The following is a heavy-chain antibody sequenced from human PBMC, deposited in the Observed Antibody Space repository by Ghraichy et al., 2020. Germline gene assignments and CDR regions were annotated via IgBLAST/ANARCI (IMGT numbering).Heavy chain of an antibody. V-gene: IGHV1-69*13. Sequence: SVKVSCKASGDTFSSYAISWVRQAPGQGLEWMGWIIPIFGTANYAQKFQGRVTITADESTSTAFMELSSLRSEDTAVYYCARVPGYCSGGSCYPFGPCGQGTLVTVSS. J-gene: IGHJ5*02. CDR1: GDTFSSYA. CDR2: IIPIFGTA. CDR3: ARVPGYCSGGSCYPFGP. D-gene: IGHD2-15*01.